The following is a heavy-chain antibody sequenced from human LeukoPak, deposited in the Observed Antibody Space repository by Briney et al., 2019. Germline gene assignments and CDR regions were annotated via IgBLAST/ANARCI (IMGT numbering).Heavy chain of an antibody. V-gene: IGHV4-38-2*01. CDR2: IYYSGST. CDR3: ARSGDPVVRSYYYYYYMDV. D-gene: IGHD2-21*02. CDR1: GFTFNNYP. Sequence: GSLRLSCAASGFTFNNYPMSWVRQAPGKGLEWIGSIYYSGSTYYNPSLKSRVTISVDTSKNQFSLKLSSVTAADTAVYYCARSGDPVVRSYYYYYYMDVWGKGTMVT. J-gene: IGHJ6*03.